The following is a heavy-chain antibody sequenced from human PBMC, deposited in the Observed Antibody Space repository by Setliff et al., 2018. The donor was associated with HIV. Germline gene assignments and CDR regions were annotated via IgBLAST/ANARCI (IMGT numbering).Heavy chain of an antibody. CDR2: IYYSGST. CDR1: GDSISSSSYY. CDR3: ASLPPLYDSSGYYFDY. V-gene: IGHV4-39*01. D-gene: IGHD3-22*01. J-gene: IGHJ4*02. Sequence: SETLSLTCSVSGDSISSSSYYWGWIRQPPGKGREWIGSIYYSGSTYYNPSLKSRVTISVAASKNQFSLKLSSVTAADTAVYYCASLPPLYDSSGYYFDYWGQGTLVTVSS.